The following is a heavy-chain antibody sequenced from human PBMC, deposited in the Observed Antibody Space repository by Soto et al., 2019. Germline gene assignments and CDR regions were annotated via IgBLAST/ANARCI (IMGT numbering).Heavy chain of an antibody. Sequence: QITLKESGPTLVKPTQTLTLTCTFSGFSLSTSDVGVGWIRQPPGKALEWLAVIFWDDDKRYSPSLKNRLTISKDTSRNQVVLTMTNMDPVDTATYHCAHTKIGVAAGNRVYLLDPWGQGTLVTVSS. D-gene: IGHD6-13*01. CDR2: IFWDDDK. V-gene: IGHV2-5*02. CDR3: AHTKIGVAAGNRVYLLDP. CDR1: GFSLSTSDVG. J-gene: IGHJ5*02.